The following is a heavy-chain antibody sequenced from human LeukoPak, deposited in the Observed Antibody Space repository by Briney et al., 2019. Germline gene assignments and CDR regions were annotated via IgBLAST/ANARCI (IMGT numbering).Heavy chain of an antibody. CDR3: ARNNGNYVMYV. Sequence: GGSLRLSCAACRFTFRNYGMHWVRQAPGKGLEGVTIIWYDGSNKYYGDSVKGRFAISRDNSANIVYLQMNSLRVEDTAVYYCARNNGNYVMYVWGQGTTVTVSS. J-gene: IGHJ6*02. V-gene: IGHV3-33*01. CDR2: IWYDGSNK. CDR1: RFTFRNYG. D-gene: IGHD1-26*01.